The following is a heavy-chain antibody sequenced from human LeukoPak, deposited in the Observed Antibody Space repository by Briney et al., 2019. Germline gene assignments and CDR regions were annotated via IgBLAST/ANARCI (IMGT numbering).Heavy chain of an antibody. V-gene: IGHV3-30*18. CDR2: ISYDVNYN. CDR1: GFTFSNFG. D-gene: IGHD3-10*01. Sequence: QPGRSLRLSCAASGFTFSNFGMHWVRQAPGKGLEWVAIISYDVNYNYYADSVKGRFTISRDNSKNTLYLQMSSLRDDDTAVYYCAEDGSSGSLDYWGQGTLVTVSS. CDR3: AEDGSSGSLDY. J-gene: IGHJ4*02.